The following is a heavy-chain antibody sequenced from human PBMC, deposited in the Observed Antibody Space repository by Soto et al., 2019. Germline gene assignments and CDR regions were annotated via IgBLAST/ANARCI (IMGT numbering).Heavy chain of an antibody. D-gene: IGHD3-22*01. CDR3: ARARKPNYYDISGSYHRGLGMDA. Sequence: SETLSLTCTVSGGSISSGDYYWGGIRQPPGKGLEWIGYIYYSGSTYYNPSLKSRVTISVDTSKNQFSLKLSSVTAADTAVYYCARARKPNYYDISGSYHRGLGMDALGHGTTVTV. CDR2: IYYSGST. J-gene: IGHJ6*02. V-gene: IGHV4-30-4*01. CDR1: GGSISSGDYY.